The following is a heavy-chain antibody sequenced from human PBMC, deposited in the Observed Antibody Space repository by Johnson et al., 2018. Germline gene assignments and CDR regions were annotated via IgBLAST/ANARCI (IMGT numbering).Heavy chain of an antibody. J-gene: IGHJ3*02. CDR1: RFTFSSYG. Sequence: QVQLVQSGGGVVQPGRSLRLSCAASRFTFSSYGMHWVRQAPGKGLEWVAVISYDGSNKYYADSVKGRFTISRDNSKNTLYLQMNSLRAEDTAVYYCAKASNDYSNYMSAFDIWGQGTMVTVSS. V-gene: IGHV3-30*18. D-gene: IGHD4-11*01. CDR2: ISYDGSNK. CDR3: AKASNDYSNYMSAFDI.